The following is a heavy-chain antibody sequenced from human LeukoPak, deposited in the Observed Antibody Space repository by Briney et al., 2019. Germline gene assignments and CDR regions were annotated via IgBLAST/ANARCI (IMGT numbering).Heavy chain of an antibody. CDR2: ISPSSGGT. V-gene: IGHV1-2*02. J-gene: IGHJ4*02. Sequence: ASVKVSCKASGYTFTDYYLHWVRQAPGQGLEWLAWISPSSGGTNYAQKFQGRVTLTRDTSITTAYMELNRLRSDDTAIYYCARGRDSGSRTYYFDYWGQGTLVTVSS. CDR1: GYTFTDYY. CDR3: ARGRDSGSRTYYFDY. D-gene: IGHD1-26*01.